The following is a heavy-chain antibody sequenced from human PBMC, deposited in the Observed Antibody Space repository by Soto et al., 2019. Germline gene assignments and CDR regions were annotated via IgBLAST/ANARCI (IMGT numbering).Heavy chain of an antibody. V-gene: IGHV3-9*01. D-gene: IGHD2-15*01. Sequence: EVQLVESGGGLVQPGRSLRLSCAASGFTFDDYAMHWVRQAPGKGLEWVSGISWNSGSIGYADSVKGRFTISRDNAKKSLYQQMQSLRAEDTALYYCAKRVAATPRGWFDPWGQGTLVTVSS. CDR2: ISWNSGSI. J-gene: IGHJ5*02. CDR1: GFTFDDYA. CDR3: AKRVAATPRGWFDP.